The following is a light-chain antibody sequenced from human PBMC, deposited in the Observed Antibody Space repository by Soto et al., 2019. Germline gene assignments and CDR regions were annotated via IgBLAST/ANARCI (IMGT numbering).Light chain of an antibody. V-gene: IGKV3-20*01. Sequence: EIVLTQSPGTLSLSPGERATLSCRASQSVSSSYLAWYQQKPGQAPSLLIYGASSRATGIQDRFSGSGSGTDFTLTISSLEPEDFAVYYCQQYGSSPTFGQGTKVEIK. CDR2: GAS. J-gene: IGKJ1*01. CDR3: QQYGSSPT. CDR1: QSVSSSY.